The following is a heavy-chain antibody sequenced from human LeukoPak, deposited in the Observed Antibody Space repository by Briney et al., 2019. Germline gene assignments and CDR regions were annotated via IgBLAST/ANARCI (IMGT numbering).Heavy chain of an antibody. J-gene: IGHJ4*02. CDR1: GGSFSGYY. CDR2: INHSGST. Sequence: PSETLSLTCAVYGGSFSGYYWSWIRQPPGKGPEWIGEINHSGSTNYNPSLKSRVTISVDTSKNQFSLKLSSVTAADTAVYYCASLTDYGDYVVPFDYWGQGTLVTVSS. V-gene: IGHV4-34*01. CDR3: ASLTDYGDYVVPFDY. D-gene: IGHD4-17*01.